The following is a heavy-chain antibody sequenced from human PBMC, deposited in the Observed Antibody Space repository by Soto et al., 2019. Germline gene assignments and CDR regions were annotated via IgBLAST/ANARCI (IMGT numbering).Heavy chain of an antibody. V-gene: IGHV3-21*06. J-gene: IGHJ4*02. Sequence: GGSLRLSCAASGFTFTRYSMNWVRQAPGKGIEWVSSISSTTNYIYYGDSMKGRFTISRDNAKNSLYLEMNSLRAEDTAVYYCARESEDLTSNFDYWGQGTLVTV. CDR2: ISSTTNYI. CDR1: GFTFTRYS. CDR3: ARESEDLTSNFDY.